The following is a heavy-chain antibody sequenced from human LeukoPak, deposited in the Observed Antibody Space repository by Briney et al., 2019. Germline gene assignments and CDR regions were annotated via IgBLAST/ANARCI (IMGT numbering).Heavy chain of an antibody. CDR3: AKEKALRDYDILTGYFDY. V-gene: IGHV3-23*01. J-gene: IGHJ4*02. Sequence: GGSLRLSCAASGFTFRSYAMSWVRQAPGKGLEWVSTISGGGGSTDYADSVKGRFTISRDSSRNTLYLQMNSLRAEDTAVYYCAKEKALRDYDILTGYFDYWGQGTLVTVSS. D-gene: IGHD3-9*01. CDR1: GFTFRSYA. CDR2: ISGGGGST.